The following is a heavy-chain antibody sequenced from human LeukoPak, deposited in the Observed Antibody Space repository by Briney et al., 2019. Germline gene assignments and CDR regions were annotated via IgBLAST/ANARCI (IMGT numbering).Heavy chain of an antibody. CDR3: TRAMITFGGVIVSFDY. V-gene: IGHV3-53*01. J-gene: IGHJ4*02. CDR2: IYSDNT. CDR1: GFTVSTNS. D-gene: IGHD3-16*02. Sequence: GGSLRLSCTVSGFTVSTNSMSWVRQAPGKGLEWVSFIYSDNTHYSDSVKGRFTISRDNSKNTLYLQMNSLKTEDTAVYYCTRAMITFGGVIVSFDYWGQGTLVTVSS.